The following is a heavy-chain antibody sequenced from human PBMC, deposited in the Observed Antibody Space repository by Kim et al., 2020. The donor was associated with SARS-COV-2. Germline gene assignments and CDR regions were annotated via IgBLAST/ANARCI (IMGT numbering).Heavy chain of an antibody. Sequence: GGSLRLSCAASGFTFGDYAMHWVRQAPGKGLEWVSGISWNSGSIGYADSVKGRFTISRDNAKNSLYLQMNSLRAEDTALYYCAKDKGSRWELLLFDYWGQGTLVTVSS. CDR3: AKDKGSRWELLLFDY. CDR2: ISWNSGSI. CDR1: GFTFGDYA. D-gene: IGHD1-26*01. J-gene: IGHJ4*02. V-gene: IGHV3-9*01.